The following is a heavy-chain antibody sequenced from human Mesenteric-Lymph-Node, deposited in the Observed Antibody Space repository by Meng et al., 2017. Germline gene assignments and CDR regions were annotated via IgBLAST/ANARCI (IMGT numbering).Heavy chain of an antibody. Sequence: QGQVQQWGAGLFKPAETLSLTCAVYGGSFSGHYWSWIRQPPGKGLEWIGEINHSGSTNYNPSLKSRVTISVDTSKNQFSLKVSSVTAADTAVYYCARGSSDYYNWFDPWGQGTLVTVSS. J-gene: IGHJ5*02. V-gene: IGHV4-34*02. CDR2: INHSGST. CDR1: GGSFSGHY. D-gene: IGHD3-22*01. CDR3: ARGSSDYYNWFDP.